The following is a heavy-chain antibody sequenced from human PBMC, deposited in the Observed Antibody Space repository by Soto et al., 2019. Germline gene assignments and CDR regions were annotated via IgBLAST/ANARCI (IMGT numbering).Heavy chain of an antibody. J-gene: IGHJ3*01. Sequence: SETLSLTCTVSGGSISTYYWNWIRQSPGKGLEWIVYIYRTGSTHYNPSLNSRFAISLDTSRNKFSLKLHSVTAADTAVYFCARQIGDDPFDVWGQGTMVTVSS. CDR3: ARQIGDDPFDV. V-gene: IGHV4-4*09. CDR2: IYRTGST. D-gene: IGHD3-3*01. CDR1: GGSISTYY.